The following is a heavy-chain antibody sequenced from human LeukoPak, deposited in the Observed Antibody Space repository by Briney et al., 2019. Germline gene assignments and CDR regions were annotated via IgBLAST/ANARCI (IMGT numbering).Heavy chain of an antibody. CDR3: ARTQYDFWSGYYTNWFDP. D-gene: IGHD3-3*01. V-gene: IGHV4-59*01. CDR1: GGSISSYY. Sequence: SETLSLTCTVSGGSISSYYWSWIRQPPGKGLEGIGYIYYSGSTNYNPSLKSRVTISVDTSKNQFSLKLSSVTAADTAVYYCARTQYDFWSGYYTNWFDPWGQGTLVTVSS. CDR2: IYYSGST. J-gene: IGHJ5*02.